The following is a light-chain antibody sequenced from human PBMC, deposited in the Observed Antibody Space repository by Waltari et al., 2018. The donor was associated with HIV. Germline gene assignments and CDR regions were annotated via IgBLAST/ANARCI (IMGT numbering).Light chain of an antibody. V-gene: IGKV4-1*01. J-gene: IGKJ1*01. CDR2: WAS. CDR1: QTVLYNSNNKNH. CDR3: QQFFTFTRT. Sequence: DIVMTQSPDSLAVSLGERATISCKSSQTVLYNSNNKNHLAWYQQKAGQPPKLLIYWASIREIGVPERFTGSGSGTDFNLTISSLRADDVAVYYCQQFFTFTRTFGQGTKVEI.